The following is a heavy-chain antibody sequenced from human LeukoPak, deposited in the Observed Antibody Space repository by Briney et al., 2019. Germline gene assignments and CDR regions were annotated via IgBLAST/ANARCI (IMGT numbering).Heavy chain of an antibody. CDR1: GGSISSYY. D-gene: IGHD2-21*01. CDR3: ARPLRWGWKGAFGI. J-gene: IGHJ3*02. V-gene: IGHV4-59*08. CDR2: ISYSGST. Sequence: SETLSLTCTVSGGSISSYYWSWIRQPPGKGLEWIGYISYSGSTNYNPSLKSRVTISVDTSKNQFSLKLSSVTAADTAVYYCARPLRWGWKGAFGIWGQGTVVTVSS.